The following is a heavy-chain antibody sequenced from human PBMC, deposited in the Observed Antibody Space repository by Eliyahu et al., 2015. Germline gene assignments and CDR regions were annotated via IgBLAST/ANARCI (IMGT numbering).Heavy chain of an antibody. D-gene: IGHD3-10*01. CDR2: IYHSGST. CDR3: ARTYGSGSHGKEYYFDY. Sequence: QVQLQESGPGLVXPSETLSLTCTVSGYSISSGYYWGWIRQPPGKGLEWIGSIYHSGSTYYNPSLKSRVTISVDTSKNQFSLKLSSVTAADTAVYYCARTYGSGSHGKEYYFDYWGQGTLVTVSS. J-gene: IGHJ4*02. V-gene: IGHV4-38-2*02. CDR1: GYSISSGYY.